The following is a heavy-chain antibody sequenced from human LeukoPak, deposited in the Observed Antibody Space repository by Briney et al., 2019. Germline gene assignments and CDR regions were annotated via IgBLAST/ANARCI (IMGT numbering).Heavy chain of an antibody. Sequence: GGSLRLSCAASGFTFSSYGMHWVRQAPGRGLEWVAFIPYNERNKYYADSVKGRFTISRDNSKNMVHLQMNSVRAEDTAVYYCAKDFGGPGLLWYFDLWGRGTLVIVSS. J-gene: IGHJ2*01. CDR3: AKDFGGPGLLWYFDL. CDR2: IPYNERNK. V-gene: IGHV3-30*02. D-gene: IGHD3-22*01. CDR1: GFTFSSYG.